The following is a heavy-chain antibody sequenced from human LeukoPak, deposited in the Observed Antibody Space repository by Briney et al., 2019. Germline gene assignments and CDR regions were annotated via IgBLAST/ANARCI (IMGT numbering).Heavy chain of an antibody. CDR1: GGSFSGYY. CDR2: INHSGST. CDR3: ARGEKPDIVVVVAATRFDY. J-gene: IGHJ4*02. D-gene: IGHD2-15*01. V-gene: IGHV4-34*01. Sequence: SETLSLTCAVYGGSFSGYYWSWIRQPPGKGLEWIGEINHSGSTNYNPSLKSRVTISVDTSKNQLSLKLSSVTAADTAVYYCARGEKPDIVVVVAATRFDYWGQGTLVSVSS.